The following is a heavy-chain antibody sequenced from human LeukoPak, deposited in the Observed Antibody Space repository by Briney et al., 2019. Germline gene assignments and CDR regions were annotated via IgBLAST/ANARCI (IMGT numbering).Heavy chain of an antibody. J-gene: IGHJ4*02. Sequence: GGSLRLSCAASGFTFSSYSMNWARQAPGKGLEWVSSISSSSSYIYYADSVKGRFTISRDNAKNSLYLQMNSLRAEDTAVYYCARDRGYSGYDAFLDYWGQGTLVTVSS. CDR1: GFTFSSYS. V-gene: IGHV3-21*01. CDR2: ISSSSSYI. CDR3: ARDRGYSGYDAFLDY. D-gene: IGHD5-12*01.